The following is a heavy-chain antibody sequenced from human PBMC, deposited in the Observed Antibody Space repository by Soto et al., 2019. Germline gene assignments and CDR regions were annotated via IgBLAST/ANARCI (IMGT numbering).Heavy chain of an antibody. CDR2: ISGSGDST. V-gene: IGHV3-23*01. J-gene: IGHJ4*02. CDR1: GFTFANYL. D-gene: IGHD6-6*01. Sequence: EVQLLESGGGLVQPGGSLRLSCAASGFTFANYLMNWVRQAPGKGLQWVSLISGSGDSTYYADSVKGRFTISRDNSKNTLYLQMNRLRDEDTAIYYCAKDHWSSSATYQLDYWGQGTLVTVSS. CDR3: AKDHWSSSATYQLDY.